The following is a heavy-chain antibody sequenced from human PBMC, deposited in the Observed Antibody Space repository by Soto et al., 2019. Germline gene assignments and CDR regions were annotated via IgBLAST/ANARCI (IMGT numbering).Heavy chain of an antibody. CDR3: ARDSTSTYYYGSGKGNGMDV. V-gene: IGHV1-69*13. D-gene: IGHD3-10*01. CDR1: GGTFSSYA. CDR2: IIPIFGTA. Sequence: GASVKVSCKASGGTFSSYAISWVRQAPGQGLEWMGGIIPIFGTANYAQKFQGRVTITADESTSTAYMELSSLRSEDTAVYYCARDSTSTYYYGSGKGNGMDVWGQGTPVTVSS. J-gene: IGHJ6*02.